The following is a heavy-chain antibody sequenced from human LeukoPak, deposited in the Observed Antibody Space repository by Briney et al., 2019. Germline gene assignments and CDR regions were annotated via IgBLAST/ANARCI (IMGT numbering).Heavy chain of an antibody. CDR1: GYTFTGYH. J-gene: IGHJ4*02. CDR2: INPNSGGT. CDR3: AREDGDGFNYPDY. Sequence: ASVRVSCKPSGYTFTGYHMHWVRQAPGQGLEWMGWINPNSGGTNYAQKFQGRVTMIRDTSISTAYMELSRLRSDDTAVYYCAREDGDGFNYPDYWGQGTLVTVSS. V-gene: IGHV1-2*02. D-gene: IGHD5-24*01.